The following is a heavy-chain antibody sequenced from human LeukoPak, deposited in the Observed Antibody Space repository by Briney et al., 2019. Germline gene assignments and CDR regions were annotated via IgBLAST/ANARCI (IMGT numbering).Heavy chain of an antibody. J-gene: IGHJ4*02. CDR3: ARAHYYDSSGYEGEDN. D-gene: IGHD3-22*01. Sequence: SVKVSCKAPGGTFSSYAISWVRQAPGQGLEWMGGIIPIFGTANYAQKFQGRVTITADESTSTAYMELSSLRSEDTAVYYCARAHYYDSSGYEGEDNWGQGTLVTVSS. CDR2: IIPIFGTA. V-gene: IGHV1-69*13. CDR1: GGTFSSYA.